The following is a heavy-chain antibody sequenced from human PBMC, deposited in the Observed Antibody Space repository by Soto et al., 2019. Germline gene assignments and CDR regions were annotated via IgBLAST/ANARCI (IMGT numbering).Heavy chain of an antibody. CDR3: AYSSTPFDY. D-gene: IGHD6-13*01. CDR2: LSGSGGST. V-gene: IGHV3-23*01. Sequence: EVQLLESGGGLVQPGGSLRLSCAASGFTFSSYAISWVRQAPGKVLEWVSALSGSGGSTYYADSVKGRFTISRDNSKNTLYLQMNSLSAEDTAVYHCAYSSTPFDYWGQGTLVTVSS. J-gene: IGHJ4*02. CDR1: GFTFSSYA.